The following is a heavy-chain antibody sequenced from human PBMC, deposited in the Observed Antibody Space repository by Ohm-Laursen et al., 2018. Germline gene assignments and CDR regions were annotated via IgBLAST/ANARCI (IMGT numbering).Heavy chain of an antibody. CDR2: INHIGRT. V-gene: IGHV4-34*09. J-gene: IGHJ4*02. CDR3: ARVGREMATIDY. CDR1: GGSISSYY. Sequence: SETLSLTCTVSGGSISSYYWSWIRQPPGKGLEWIGEINHIGRTNYNPSLKSRVTISVDTSKNQFSLKLSSVTAADTAVYYCARVGREMATIDYWGQGTMVTVSS. D-gene: IGHD5-24*01.